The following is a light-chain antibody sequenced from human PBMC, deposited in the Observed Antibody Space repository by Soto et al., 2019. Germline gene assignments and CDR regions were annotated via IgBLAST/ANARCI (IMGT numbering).Light chain of an antibody. Sequence: DIQMTQSPSTLSASIGDRVTITCRASQGIGVRLAWFQQKPGKAPQYLIQSASTLASGVPSRFSGSGSGTDFILTISSLQPEDFAVYYCQQCNDRPPITFGQGTRLEIK. V-gene: IGKV1D-16*01. CDR1: QGIGVR. CDR3: QQCNDRPPIT. CDR2: SAS. J-gene: IGKJ5*01.